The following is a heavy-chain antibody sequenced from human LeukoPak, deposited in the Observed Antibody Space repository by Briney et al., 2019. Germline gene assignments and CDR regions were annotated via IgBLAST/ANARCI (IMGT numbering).Heavy chain of an antibody. Sequence: SGGSLRLSCAASGFTFSDYYMSWIRQAPGKGLEWVSYISSSSSYTNYADSVKGRFTISRDNAKNSLYLQMNSLRAEDTAVYYCAKDRTVGASYWYFDLWGRGTLVTVSS. V-gene: IGHV3-11*06. CDR1: GFTFSDYY. CDR2: ISSSSSYT. CDR3: AKDRTVGASYWYFDL. D-gene: IGHD1-26*01. J-gene: IGHJ2*01.